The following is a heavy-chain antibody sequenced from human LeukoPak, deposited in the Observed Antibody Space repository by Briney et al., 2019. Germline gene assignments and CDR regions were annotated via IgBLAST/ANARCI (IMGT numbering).Heavy chain of an antibody. V-gene: IGHV4-34*01. CDR3: AAEWLLLRLDY. J-gene: IGHJ4*02. D-gene: IGHD3-22*01. CDR1: GGSISGYY. CDR2: INHSGST. Sequence: SETLSLTCTVSGGSISGYYWSWIRQPPGKGLEWIGEINHSGSTNYNPSLKSRVTISVDTSKNQFSLKLSSVTAADTAVYYCAAEWLLLRLDYWGQGTLVTVSS.